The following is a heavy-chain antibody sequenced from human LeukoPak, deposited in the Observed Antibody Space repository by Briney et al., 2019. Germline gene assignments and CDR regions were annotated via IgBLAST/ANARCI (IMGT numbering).Heavy chain of an antibody. D-gene: IGHD5-18*01. CDR3: ARDMGVDTAMVTNYYYHYMDV. CDR2: ISYDGSNK. V-gene: IGHV3-30*03. J-gene: IGHJ6*03. CDR1: GFTFSSYW. Sequence: PGGSLRLSCVASGFTFSSYWMGWVRQAPGKGLEWVAVISYDGSNKYYADSVKGRFTISRENSKNTLYLQMNSLRAEDTAVYYCARDMGVDTAMVTNYYYHYMDVWGKGTTVTVSS.